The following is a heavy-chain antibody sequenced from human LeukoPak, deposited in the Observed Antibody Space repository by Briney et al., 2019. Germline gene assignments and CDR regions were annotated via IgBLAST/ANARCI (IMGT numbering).Heavy chain of an antibody. CDR1: GFTFSSYW. CDR2: IKSDGSNT. D-gene: IGHD4-23*01. Sequence: GGSLILSCAASGFTFSSYWMHWVRQAPGKGLVWVSRIKSDGSNTNYADSVKGRFTISRDNAKNSLYLQMNSLRDEDTAVYYCARDPLNDYGANPGYWGQGTLVTVSS. J-gene: IGHJ4*02. V-gene: IGHV3-74*01. CDR3: ARDPLNDYGANPGY.